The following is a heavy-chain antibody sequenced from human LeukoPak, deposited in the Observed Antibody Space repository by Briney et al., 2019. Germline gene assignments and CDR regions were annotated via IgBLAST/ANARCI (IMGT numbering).Heavy chain of an antibody. D-gene: IGHD6-13*01. CDR1: GFTFSSYA. CDR3: ARDFQQQLAYFDY. Sequence: SGGSLRLSCAASGFTFSSYAMHWVRQAPGKGLEWVAVISYDGSNKYYADSVKGRFTISRGNSKNTLYLQMNSLRAEDTAVYYCARDFQQQLAYFDYWGQGTLVTVSS. J-gene: IGHJ4*02. V-gene: IGHV3-30*04. CDR2: ISYDGSNK.